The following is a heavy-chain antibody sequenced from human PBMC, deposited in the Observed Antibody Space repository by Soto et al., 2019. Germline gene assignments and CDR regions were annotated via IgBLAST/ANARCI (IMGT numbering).Heavy chain of an antibody. CDR3: AGDLVSGSGSLGH. CDR1: GFTFSTYW. CDR2: IRGDGNDA. J-gene: IGHJ4*02. D-gene: IGHD3-10*01. V-gene: IGHV3-74*01. Sequence: EVQLVESGGGIVQPGGSLRLSCVASGFTFSTYWMHWVRQAPGKGLVWVSRIRGDGNDANYADSVGGRFSISRDNAKSTLYLQMNSLRAEDTAVYYCAGDLVSGSGSLGHWGQGTLVTVSS.